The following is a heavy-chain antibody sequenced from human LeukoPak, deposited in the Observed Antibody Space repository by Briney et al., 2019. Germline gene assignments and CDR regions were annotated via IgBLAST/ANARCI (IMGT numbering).Heavy chain of an antibody. CDR2: LYCTDDK. D-gene: IGHD2-21*02. Sequence: SAPTLVKPTQTLTLTCAFSGFSLSTTGAGVGWIRQPPGKALEWLALLYCTDDKRYSPSLKRRLTITKDTSKNQVVLTMTNMDPVDTATYYCTHMVTDRLLDYWGQGTLVTVSS. CDR1: GFSLSTTGAG. CDR3: THMVTDRLLDY. V-gene: IGHV2-5*01. J-gene: IGHJ4*02.